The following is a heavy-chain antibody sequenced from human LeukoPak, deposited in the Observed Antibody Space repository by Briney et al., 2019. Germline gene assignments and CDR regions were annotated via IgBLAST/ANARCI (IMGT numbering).Heavy chain of an antibody. V-gene: IGHV3-23*01. CDR1: EFTFSSHA. J-gene: IGHJ3*01. D-gene: IGHD1-26*01. CDR3: AKAYSGTYYGAFDL. Sequence: GGSLGLSCVASEFTFSSHAMNWVRQAPGKGLEWVSAISGSGGSTYYADSVKGRFTISRDNSKNTLYLQMNSLRAEDTAVYYCAKAYSGTYYGAFDLWGQGTMVAVSS. CDR2: ISGSGGST.